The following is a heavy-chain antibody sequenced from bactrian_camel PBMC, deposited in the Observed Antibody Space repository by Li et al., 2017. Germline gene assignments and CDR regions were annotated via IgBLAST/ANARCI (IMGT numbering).Heavy chain of an antibody. J-gene: IGHJ6*01. CDR1: ELTSSDYC. Sequence: LVESGGGSVQPGGSLRLSCVVSELTSSDYCMGLFRQAPGKEREGVAVIGSAGYTSYEDPVKGRFTISRDSARSTLYLQMNRLKVEDTAMYYCALVSRGICIGTLEGGPFWSPEFGYWGQGTQVTVS. V-gene: IGHV3S67*01. CDR2: IGSAGYT. CDR3: ALVSRGICIGTLEGGPFWSPEFGY. D-gene: IGHD4*01.